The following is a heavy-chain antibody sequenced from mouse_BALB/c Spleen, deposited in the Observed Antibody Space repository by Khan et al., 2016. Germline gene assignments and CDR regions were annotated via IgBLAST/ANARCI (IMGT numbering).Heavy chain of an antibody. CDR2: IRSKSNNYET. Sequence: EVELVESGGRLVQPKGSLKLSCAASGFTFNTFAMHWVCQAPGKGLEWVARIRSKSNNYETYYADSVKDRFTISRDDSQNMLYLQMNNLKTEDTAMYYCVRESYDGYFSWFAYWGQGTLVTVSA. CDR3: VRESYDGYFSWFAY. D-gene: IGHD2-3*01. J-gene: IGHJ3*01. V-gene: IGHV10-3*03. CDR1: GFTFNTFA.